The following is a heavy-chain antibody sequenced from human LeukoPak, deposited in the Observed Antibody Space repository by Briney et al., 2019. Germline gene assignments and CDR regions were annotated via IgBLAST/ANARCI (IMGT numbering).Heavy chain of an antibody. CDR2: IIPILGIA. CDR3: ATFQSIAADGSTQNHDY. J-gene: IGHJ4*02. D-gene: IGHD6-6*01. V-gene: IGHV1-69*04. CDR1: GGTFSSYA. Sequence: TVKVSCKASGGTFSSYAISWVRQAPGQGLEWMGRIIPILGIANYAQKFQGRVTITADESTSTAYMELSSLRSEDTAVYYCATFQSIAADGSTQNHDYWGQGTLVTVSS.